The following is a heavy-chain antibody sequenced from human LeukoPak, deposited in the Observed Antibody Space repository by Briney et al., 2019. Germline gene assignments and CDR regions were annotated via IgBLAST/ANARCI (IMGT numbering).Heavy chain of an antibody. CDR1: GFTFSSYS. D-gene: IGHD3-22*01. CDR3: ARDYYDSSGYYEY. J-gene: IGHJ4*02. Sequence: GGSLRLSCVASGFTFSSYSMTWVRQAPGKGLEWVSSISSVGASIYYADSLKGRLTISRDNAKNSLYLQMNSLRAEDTAVYYCARDYYDSSGYYEYWGQGTLVSVSS. V-gene: IGHV3-21*01. CDR2: ISSVGASI.